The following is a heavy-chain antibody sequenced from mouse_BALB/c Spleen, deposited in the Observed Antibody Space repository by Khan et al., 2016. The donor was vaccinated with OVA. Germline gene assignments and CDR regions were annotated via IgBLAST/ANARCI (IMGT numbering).Heavy chain of an antibody. CDR2: IWGGGGT. D-gene: IGHD2-14*01. Sequence: VQLKESGPGLVAPSQSLSITCTVSGFSLSRYNVHWVRQPPGKGLEWLGMIWGGGGTDYNSTLISRLSISKDNSQSHVFLKMPSLQTADSAMYYSARAYYRYDGYYAMDFWGQGTSVTVSS. V-gene: IGHV2-6-4*01. CDR3: ARAYYRYDGYYAMDF. CDR1: GFSLSRYN. J-gene: IGHJ4*01.